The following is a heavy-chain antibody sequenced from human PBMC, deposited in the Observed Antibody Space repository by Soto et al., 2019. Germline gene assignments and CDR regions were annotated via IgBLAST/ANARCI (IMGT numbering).Heavy chain of an antibody. J-gene: IGHJ5*02. Sequence: QVQLQQWGAGLLKPSETLSLTCTVNGGSLTGYYWSWIRQPPGKGLEWIGEVKDGGSTNYSPSLGGRVSISADTSKTHFSLRLTSLAAADTAVYFCARGHEGIVATPWDQGALVTVSS. CDR3: ARGHEGIVATP. D-gene: IGHD5-12*01. CDR2: VKDGGST. CDR1: GGSLTGYY. V-gene: IGHV4-34*01.